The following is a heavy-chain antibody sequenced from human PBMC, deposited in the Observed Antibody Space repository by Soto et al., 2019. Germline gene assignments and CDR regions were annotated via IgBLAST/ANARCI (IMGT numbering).Heavy chain of an antibody. CDR3: ARDELGGHPPGPLAY. Sequence: PGGSLRLSCAASGFTFSSYSMNWVRQAPGKGLEWVSYISSSSSTIYYADSVKGRLTISRDNAKNSLYLQMNSLRAEDTAVYYCARDELGGHPPGPLAYWGQGTLVTVPS. CDR1: GFTFSSYS. D-gene: IGHD2-15*01. CDR2: ISSSSSTI. J-gene: IGHJ4*02. V-gene: IGHV3-48*01.